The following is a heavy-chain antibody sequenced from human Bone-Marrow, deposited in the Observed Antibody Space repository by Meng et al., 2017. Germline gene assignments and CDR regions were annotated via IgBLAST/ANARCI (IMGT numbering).Heavy chain of an antibody. CDR1: GGSISSYY. Sequence: QVQLQESGPGLVKPSETLSLTCTVSGGSISSYYWSWIRQPPGKGLEWIGEINHSGSTNYNPSLKSRVTISVDTSKNQFSLKLSSVTAADTAVYYCARGGYCSGGSCNWDQGTLVTVSS. CDR3: ARGGYCSGGSCN. V-gene: IGHV4-34*01. D-gene: IGHD2-15*01. J-gene: IGHJ4*02. CDR2: INHSGST.